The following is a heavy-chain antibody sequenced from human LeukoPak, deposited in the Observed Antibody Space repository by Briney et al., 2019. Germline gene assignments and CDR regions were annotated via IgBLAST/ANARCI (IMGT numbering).Heavy chain of an antibody. V-gene: IGHV3-7*03. CDR3: ARDMGRHYYYMDV. CDR1: GFTFNSYW. J-gene: IGHJ6*03. CDR2: IDQGGSDK. Sequence: GGSLRLSCAASGFTFNSYWMSWVRQAPGKGPEWVANIDQGGSDKYYMDSVKGRFTISRDNAKNSLYLQMNSLRAEDTALYHCARDMGRHYYYMDVWGKGTTVTVSS.